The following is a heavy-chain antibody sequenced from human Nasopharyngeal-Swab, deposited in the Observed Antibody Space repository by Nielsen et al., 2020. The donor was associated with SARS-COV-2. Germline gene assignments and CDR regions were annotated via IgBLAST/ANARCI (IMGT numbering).Heavy chain of an antibody. V-gene: IGHV4-39*01. J-gene: IGHJ4*02. D-gene: IGHD6-13*01. CDR2: IYYGGST. CDR3: ATLSSSWYEYYFDD. Sequence: SETLSLTCTVSGGSISSSTYYWAWIRQPPGKGLEWIGSIYYGGSTYYNPSLKSRVTISVDTSKNQFSLKLSSVTAADTAVYYCATLSSSWYEYYFDDWGQGTRGTVSS. CDR1: GGSISSSTYY.